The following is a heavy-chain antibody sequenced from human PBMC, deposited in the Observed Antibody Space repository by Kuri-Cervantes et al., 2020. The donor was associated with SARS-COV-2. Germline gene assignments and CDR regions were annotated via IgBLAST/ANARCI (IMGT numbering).Heavy chain of an antibody. CDR3: ALDYYDSSGRGDY. V-gene: IGHV3-11*04. J-gene: IGHJ4*02. Sequence: GSLRLSCTASGFIFSDYYMTWIRQAPGKGLEWVSNIGPSGTTKYYADSVKDRFTISRDNAKNSLYLQMNSLRAEDTAVYYCALDYYDSSGRGDYWGQGTLVTVSS. CDR1: GFIFSDYY. CDR2: IGPSGTTK. D-gene: IGHD3-22*01.